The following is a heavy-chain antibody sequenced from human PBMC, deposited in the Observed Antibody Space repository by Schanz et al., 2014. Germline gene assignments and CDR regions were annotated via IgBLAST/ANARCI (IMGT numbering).Heavy chain of an antibody. J-gene: IGHJ6*02. V-gene: IGHV4-31*03. CDR2: ISYSGST. D-gene: IGHD2-8*02. CDR1: GGSVSSGRYY. Sequence: QVQLQESGPGLVKPSQTLSLSCTVSGGSVSSGRYYWSWIRQFPGKGLEWIGFISYSGSTYYNPSLKSRVTISVDTSKNQFSLNLSSATAADTAVYYCARDSLRGATGGYGMDVWGQGTTVTVSS. CDR3: ARDSLRGATGGYGMDV.